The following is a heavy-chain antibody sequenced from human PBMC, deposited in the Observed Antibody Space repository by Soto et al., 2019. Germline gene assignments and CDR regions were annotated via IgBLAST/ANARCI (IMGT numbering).Heavy chain of an antibody. CDR1: GFTFSSYG. Sequence: PGGSLRLSCAASGFTFSSYGMHWARQAPGKGLEWVAVISYDGSNKFYADSVKGRFTISRDNSKNTLYLQMNSLRAEDTAVYYCAKDSLSVVTGYFQHWGQGTLVTVSS. CDR2: ISYDGSNK. J-gene: IGHJ1*01. V-gene: IGHV3-30*18. D-gene: IGHD2-15*01. CDR3: AKDSLSVVTGYFQH.